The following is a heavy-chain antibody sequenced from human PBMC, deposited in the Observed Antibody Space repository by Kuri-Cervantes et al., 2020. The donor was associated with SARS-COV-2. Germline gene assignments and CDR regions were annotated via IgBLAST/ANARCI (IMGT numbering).Heavy chain of an antibody. V-gene: IGHV1-18*01. CDR2: ISAYNGNT. CDR1: GYTFTSYG. D-gene: IGHD5-18*01. J-gene: IGHJ3*02. Sequence: ASVKVSCKASGYTFTSYGISWVRQAPGQGLEWMGWISAYNGNTNYAQKLQGRVTMTADTSTSTAYMELRSLRSDDTAVYYCARVDDTAMVIAHGAFDICGQGTMVTVSS. CDR3: ARVDDTAMVIAHGAFDI.